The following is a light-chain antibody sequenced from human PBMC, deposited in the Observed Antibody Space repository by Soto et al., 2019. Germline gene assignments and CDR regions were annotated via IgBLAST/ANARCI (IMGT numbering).Light chain of an antibody. CDR2: DAS. J-gene: IGKJ4*01. CDR1: QSVSIY. Sequence: EIVLTQSPATLSLSPGERATLSCRASQSVSIYLAWYQQKPGQAPRLLIYDASSRDAGIPARFSGSGSGTDFTLTISSLEPEDFAVYYCHQRYNWPLTFGGGTKVEIK. CDR3: HQRYNWPLT. V-gene: IGKV3-11*01.